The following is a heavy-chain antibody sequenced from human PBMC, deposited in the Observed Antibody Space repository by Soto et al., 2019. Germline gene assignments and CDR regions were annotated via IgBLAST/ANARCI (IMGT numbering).Heavy chain of an antibody. CDR3: ARSFTGTTYYHYAMDV. J-gene: IGHJ6*02. D-gene: IGHD4-17*01. CDR2: IYYSGST. CDR1: GGSISSGGYY. Sequence: QVQLQGSGPGLVKPSQTLSLTCTVSGGSISSGGYYWSWVRQHPGTGLEWIGYIYYSGSTYYHPSLKSRVTISIDTSKKQFSLKLSSVTAADTAVYYCARSFTGTTYYHYAMDVWGQGTTVTASS. V-gene: IGHV4-31*03.